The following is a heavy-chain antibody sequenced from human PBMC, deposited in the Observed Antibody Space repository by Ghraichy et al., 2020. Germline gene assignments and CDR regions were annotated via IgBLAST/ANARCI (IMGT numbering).Heavy chain of an antibody. D-gene: IGHD5-24*01. CDR1: GYTFTSYD. CDR3: ARGLGDGYNRDY. J-gene: IGHJ4*02. Sequence: ASVKVSCKASGYTFTSYDINWVRQATGQGLEWMGWINPNSGNTGYAQKFQGRVTMTRNTSISTAYMELSSLRSEDTAVYYCARGLGDGYNRDYWGQGTLVTVSS. V-gene: IGHV1-8*01. CDR2: INPNSGNT.